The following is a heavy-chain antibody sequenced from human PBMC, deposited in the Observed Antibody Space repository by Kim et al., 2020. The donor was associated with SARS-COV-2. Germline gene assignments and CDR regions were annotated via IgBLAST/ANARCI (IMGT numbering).Heavy chain of an antibody. Sequence: GGSLRLSCAASGFTFSSYAMSWVRQAPGKGLEWVSVIYSGGSSTYYADSVKGRFTISRDNSKNTLYLQMNSLRAEDTAVYYCAKEGAAAGTFYYYYYGMDVWGQGTTVTVSS. D-gene: IGHD6-13*01. CDR3: AKEGAAAGTFYYYYYGMDV. CDR1: GFTFSSYA. J-gene: IGHJ6*02. V-gene: IGHV3-23*03. CDR2: IYSGGSST.